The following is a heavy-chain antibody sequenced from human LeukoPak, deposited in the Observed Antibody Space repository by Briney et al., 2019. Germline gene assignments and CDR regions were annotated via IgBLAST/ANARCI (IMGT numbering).Heavy chain of an antibody. CDR3: ARSGYTISAYHSDF. J-gene: IGHJ4*02. CDR2: IYTTGRT. V-gene: IGHV4-4*07. D-gene: IGHD5-18*01. CDR1: GVSIQSYW. Sequence: SETLSLTCDVSGVSIQSYWWSWVRKPAGRGLEWIGRIYTTGRTNYSPSFQSRVTMSIDVSSNQFSLTLRSVTAADTAVYYCARSGYTISAYHSDFWGQGAPVTVSS.